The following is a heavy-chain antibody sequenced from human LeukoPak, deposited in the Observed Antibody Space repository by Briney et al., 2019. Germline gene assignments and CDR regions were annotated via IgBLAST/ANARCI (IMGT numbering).Heavy chain of an antibody. J-gene: IGHJ5*01. D-gene: IGHD2-2*01. V-gene: IGHV5-51*01. Sequence: GESLQISCKGSGYSFTTYWIGWVRQLPGKGLEWMGIIYPGDSDTRYSPSFQGQVTISVDKSISTAYLQWSSLKASDTAMYYCARRACSSTSCYWFDSWGQGTLVTVSS. CDR3: ARRACSSTSCYWFDS. CDR2: IYPGDSDT. CDR1: GYSFTTYW.